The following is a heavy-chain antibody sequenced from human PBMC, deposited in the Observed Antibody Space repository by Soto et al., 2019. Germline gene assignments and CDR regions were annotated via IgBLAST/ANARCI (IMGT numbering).Heavy chain of an antibody. D-gene: IGHD1-26*01. CDR2: ISYNSRVI. V-gene: IGHV3-9*01. CDR1: AFTFNNYA. CDR3: VTPNSDSFSEGFNL. J-gene: IGHJ3*01. Sequence: EVQLLESGGGLVQPGGSLSLSCAASAFTFNNYAMSWVRQAPGKGLEWVSGISYNSRVIDYADSVKGRFTISRDNAENSLYLQMNSLTPEDTALYYCVTPNSDSFSEGFNLWGQGTMVTVSS.